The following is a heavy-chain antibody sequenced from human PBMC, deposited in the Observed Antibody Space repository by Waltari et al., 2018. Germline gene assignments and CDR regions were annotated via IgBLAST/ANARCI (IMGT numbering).Heavy chain of an antibody. Sequence: QVQLVESGGGVVQPGRSLRLSCAASGFTFSSYAMHWVRQAPGKGLGWVAVKSYDGSNKYYADSVKGRFTISRDNSKNTLYLQMNSLRAEDTAVYYCARPIVVVVAATTSFDYWGQGTLVTVSS. V-gene: IGHV3-30-3*01. CDR2: KSYDGSNK. J-gene: IGHJ4*02. CDR3: ARPIVVVVAATTSFDY. CDR1: GFTFSSYA. D-gene: IGHD2-15*01.